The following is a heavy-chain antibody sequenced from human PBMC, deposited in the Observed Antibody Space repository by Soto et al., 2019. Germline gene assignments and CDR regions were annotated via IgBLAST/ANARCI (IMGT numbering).Heavy chain of an antibody. Sequence: SETLSLTCTVSGDSINSGGYYWSWIRQHPGKGLEWIGYIYYSGSTYYNPSLKSRVTISVDTSKIQFSLKLSSVTAADTAVYYCARLWNADYGVSGDYWGHGTLVTVS. V-gene: IGHV4-31*03. D-gene: IGHD4-17*01. CDR2: IYYSGST. J-gene: IGHJ4*01. CDR3: ARLWNADYGVSGDY. CDR1: GDSINSGGYY.